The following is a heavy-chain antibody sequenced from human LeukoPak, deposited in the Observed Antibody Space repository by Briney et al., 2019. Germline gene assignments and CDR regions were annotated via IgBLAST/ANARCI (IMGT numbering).Heavy chain of an antibody. CDR2: INPNSGGT. D-gene: IGHD3-22*01. Sequence: GASVKVSCKASGYTFTGYYMHWVRQAPGQGLEWMGWINPNSGGTNYAQKFQGRVTMTRDTSISTAYMELSRLRSDDTAVYYCARERSSSGYHGYWFDPWGQGTLVTVSS. CDR3: ARERSSSGYHGYWFDP. V-gene: IGHV1-2*02. CDR1: GYTFTGYY. J-gene: IGHJ5*02.